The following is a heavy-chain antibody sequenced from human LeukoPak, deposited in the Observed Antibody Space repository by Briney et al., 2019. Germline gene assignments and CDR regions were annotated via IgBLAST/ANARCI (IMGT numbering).Heavy chain of an antibody. CDR1: GGTFSSYA. CDR2: IIPILGIA. D-gene: IGHD5-18*01. J-gene: IGHJ4*02. Sequence: GASVKVSCKASGGTFSSYAISWVRQAPGQGLEWMGRIIPILGIANYAQKFQGRVTITADKSTSTAYMELSSLRSEDTAVYYCARDHPAMANFDYWGQGTLATVSS. CDR3: ARDHPAMANFDY. V-gene: IGHV1-69*04.